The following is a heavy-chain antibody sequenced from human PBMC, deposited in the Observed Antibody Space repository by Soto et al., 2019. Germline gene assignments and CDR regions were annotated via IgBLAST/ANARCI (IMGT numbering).Heavy chain of an antibody. Sequence: EVQLVESGGGLVKPGGSLRLSCTASGFTFSTYSLTWVRQAPGKGLEWVSSISSSRTYIYYADSVKGRFTISRDNGKNSLSLQMNSLRAEDTALYYCVRGGGEVATIGRFDHCGQGALVTVSS. J-gene: IGHJ4*02. V-gene: IGHV3-21*01. D-gene: IGHD5-12*01. CDR1: GFTFSTYS. CDR3: VRGGGEVATIGRFDH. CDR2: ISSSRTYI.